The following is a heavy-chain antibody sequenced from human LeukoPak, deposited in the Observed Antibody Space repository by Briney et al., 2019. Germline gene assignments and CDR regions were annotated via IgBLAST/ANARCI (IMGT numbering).Heavy chain of an antibody. CDR1: GNSFGDYY. CDR2: IYTSGST. Sequence: RASETLSLTCTVSGNSFGDYYWSWIRQPAGKGLEWIGRIYTSGSTTYNPSLKSRVTMSVDTSKSQFSLNLMSVTAADTAVYYCTRDTGTTGEVKFDPWGQGILVTVSS. J-gene: IGHJ5*02. CDR3: TRDTGTTGEVKFDP. V-gene: IGHV4-4*07. D-gene: IGHD4-17*01.